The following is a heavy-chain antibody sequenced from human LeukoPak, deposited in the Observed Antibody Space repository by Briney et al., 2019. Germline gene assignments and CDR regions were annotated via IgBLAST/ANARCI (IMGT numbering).Heavy chain of an antibody. D-gene: IGHD3-22*01. CDR1: GFTFSSFW. J-gene: IGHJ4*02. CDR3: ARLDQTGYDSSGYYYVY. V-gene: IGHV3-74*01. Sequence: GGSLRLSCAASGFTFSSFWIHWVRQAPGKGLVWVSRINSDGSSTDYADSVKGRFTISRDNAKNTVYLQMNSLRAEDTAVYYCARLDQTGYDSSGYYYVYWGQGTLVTVSS. CDR2: INSDGSST.